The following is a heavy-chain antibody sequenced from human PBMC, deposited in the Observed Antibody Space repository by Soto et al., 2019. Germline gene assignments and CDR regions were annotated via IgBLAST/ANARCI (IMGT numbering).Heavy chain of an antibody. CDR3: AKGFCSSTRCLTYSYMDV. CDR2: ISWNSGTM. D-gene: IGHD2-2*01. CDR1: GFSFDEYA. J-gene: IGHJ6*03. V-gene: IGHV3-9*01. Sequence: EVQLVESGGGLVQPGRSLRLSCAASGFSFDEYAMHWVRQAPVKGLEWVSGISWNSGTMGYGDSVKGRFTISRDNAKNSLYLQMNSLRAEDTALYYCAKGFCSSTRCLTYSYMDVWGKGTTVTVSS.